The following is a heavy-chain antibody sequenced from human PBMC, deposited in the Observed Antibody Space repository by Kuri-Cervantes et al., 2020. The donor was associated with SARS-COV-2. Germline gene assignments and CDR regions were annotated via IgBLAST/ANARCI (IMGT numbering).Heavy chain of an antibody. CDR1: GFTFSSYE. CDR3: AIIGTLYNFDAFDI. J-gene: IGHJ3*02. V-gene: IGHV3-48*03. Sequence: LSLTCAASGFTFSSYEMNWVRQAPGKGLEWVSYISSSGSTIYYADSVKGRFTISRDNAKNSLYLQMNSLRAEDTAVYYCAIIGTLYNFDAFDIWGQGTMVTVSS. D-gene: IGHD1-1*01. CDR2: ISSSGSTI.